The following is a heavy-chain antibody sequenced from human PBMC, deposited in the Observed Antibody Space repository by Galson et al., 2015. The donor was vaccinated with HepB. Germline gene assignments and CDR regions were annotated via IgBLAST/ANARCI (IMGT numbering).Heavy chain of an antibody. V-gene: IGHV3-66*01. D-gene: IGHD6-19*01. Sequence: SLRLSCAASGFTVSSNYMTWVRQAPGKGLEWVSTLYRGGSTYYADSVKGRFTISRDNSKNTLFLQMNSLRAEDTAVYYCAREASSGYYYFDYCGQGTLVTVSS. CDR2: LYRGGST. CDR1: GFTVSSNY. J-gene: IGHJ4*02. CDR3: AREASSGYYYFDY.